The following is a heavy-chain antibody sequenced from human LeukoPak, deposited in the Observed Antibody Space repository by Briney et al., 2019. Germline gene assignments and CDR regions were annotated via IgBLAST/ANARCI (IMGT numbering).Heavy chain of an antibody. CDR1: GGSISSSDW. Sequence: SGTLSLTCTVSGGSISSSDWWIWVRQPPGKGLEWIGEIYHSGSTNYNPSLKSRVTISVDKSKNQFSLKLSSVTAADTAVYYCARFHCSGGSCYSSNWFDPWGQGTLVTVSS. CDR3: ARFHCSGGSCYSSNWFDP. CDR2: IYHSGST. V-gene: IGHV4-4*02. D-gene: IGHD2-15*01. J-gene: IGHJ5*02.